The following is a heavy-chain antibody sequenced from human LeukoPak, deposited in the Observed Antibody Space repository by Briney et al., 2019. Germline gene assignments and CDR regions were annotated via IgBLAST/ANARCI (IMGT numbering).Heavy chain of an antibody. CDR3: ARGPDDYGFDY. CDR2: ISSSSSYI. Sequence: GGSLRLSCAASGFTFSGYSMNWVRQAPGKGLEWVSSISSSSSYIYYADSVKGRFTISRDNAKNSLYLQMNSLRAEDTAVYYCARGPDDYGFDYWGQGTLVTVSS. V-gene: IGHV3-21*01. J-gene: IGHJ4*02. D-gene: IGHD4-17*01. CDR1: GFTFSGYS.